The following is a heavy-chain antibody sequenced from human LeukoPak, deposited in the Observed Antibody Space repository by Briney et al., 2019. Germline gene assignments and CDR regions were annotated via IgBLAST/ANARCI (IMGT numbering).Heavy chain of an antibody. CDR3: ARDGYSRTNWFDP. CDR1: RFTFSDYY. D-gene: IGHD6-13*01. J-gene: IGHJ5*02. Sequence: PGGSLRLSCAASRFTFSDYYMSWIRQAPGKGLEWVSYVSSSGSTIYYADSVKGRFTISRDNAKNSLYLQMNSLRAEDTAVYYCARDGYSRTNWFDPWGQGTLVTVSS. CDR2: VSSSGSTI. V-gene: IGHV3-11*01.